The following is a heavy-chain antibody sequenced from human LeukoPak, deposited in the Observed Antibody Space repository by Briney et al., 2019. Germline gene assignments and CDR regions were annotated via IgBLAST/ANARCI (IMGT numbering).Heavy chain of an antibody. CDR3: AREALYYDSSGPYYYYYGMDV. J-gene: IGHJ6*02. V-gene: IGHV4-59*01. CDR1: GXSISSYY. CDR2: VYYSGST. D-gene: IGHD3-22*01. Sequence: SETLSLTWTVSGXSISSYYWSWIRQPPGKGLEWIGYVYYSGSTNYNPSLKSRVTISVDTSKNQFSLKLSSVTAAHTAVYYCAREALYYDSSGPYYYYYGMDVWGQGTTVTVSS.